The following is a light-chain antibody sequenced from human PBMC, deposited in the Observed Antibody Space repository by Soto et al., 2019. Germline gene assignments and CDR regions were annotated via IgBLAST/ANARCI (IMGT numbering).Light chain of an antibody. V-gene: IGLV2-14*01. J-gene: IGLJ1*01. Sequence: QSVLTQPASVSGSPGQSITISCTGTTSDVGGYNYVSWFQQHPGKAPKLIIYDVSDRPSGVSNRFSGSKSSNTASLTISGLQAEDEADYFCNSYTSSTTPYVFGTGTKVTVL. CDR2: DVS. CDR1: TSDVGGYNY. CDR3: NSYTSSTTPYV.